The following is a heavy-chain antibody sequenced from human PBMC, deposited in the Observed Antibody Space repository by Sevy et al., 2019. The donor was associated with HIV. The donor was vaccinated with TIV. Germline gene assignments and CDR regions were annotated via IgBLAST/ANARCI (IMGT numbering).Heavy chain of an antibody. D-gene: IGHD1-26*01. CDR3: ARDTSSFHYSGSYYFYYYYMDV. Sequence: GGSLRLSCAASGFTFSSYWMSWVRQAPGKGLEWVANIKQDGSEKYYVYSVKGRFNISRDNAKNSLYLQMNSLRAEDTAVYYCARDTSSFHYSGSYYFYYYYMDVWGKGTTVTVSS. CDR2: IKQDGSEK. CDR1: GFTFSSYW. J-gene: IGHJ6*03. V-gene: IGHV3-7*03.